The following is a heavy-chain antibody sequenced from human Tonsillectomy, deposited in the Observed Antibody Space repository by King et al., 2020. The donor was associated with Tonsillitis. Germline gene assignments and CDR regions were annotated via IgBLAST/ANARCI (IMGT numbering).Heavy chain of an antibody. J-gene: IGHJ3*02. CDR1: GFTFSSYS. CDR2: ISSSGSYV. V-gene: IGHV3-21*06. D-gene: IGHD3-9*01. Sequence: VQLVESGGGLVKPGGSLTLSCAASGFTFSSYSMNWVRQAPGKGLEWVSAISSSGSYVHYADSLKGRFTVSRDNANSTVFLQMNSLRAEDTAVYYCAIAQLRYFDILSWDHDAFDIWGEGAMVAVSS. CDR3: AIAQLRYFDILSWDHDAFDI.